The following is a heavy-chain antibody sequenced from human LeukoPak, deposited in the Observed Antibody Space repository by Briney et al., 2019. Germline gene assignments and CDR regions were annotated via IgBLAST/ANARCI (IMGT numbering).Heavy chain of an antibody. D-gene: IGHD5-18*01. V-gene: IGHV4-31*03. CDR3: ARGFKTAMVLL. J-gene: IGHJ4*02. CDR2: IYYSGST. CDR1: GGSISSGGYY. Sequence: SETLSLTCTVSGGSISSGGYYWTWIRQHPGKGLEWIGYIYYSGSTYYNPSLKSRVTISVDTSQNQFSLKLSSVTAADTAVYYCARGFKTAMVLLWGQGTLVTVSS.